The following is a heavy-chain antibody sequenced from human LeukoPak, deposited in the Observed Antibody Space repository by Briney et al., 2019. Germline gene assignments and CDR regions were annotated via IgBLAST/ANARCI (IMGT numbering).Heavy chain of an antibody. CDR2: IYHSGST. CDR1: GGSISSGGYS. CDR3: ARYQAGTVDY. J-gene: IGHJ4*02. Sequence: PSQTLSLTCAVSGGSISSGGYSWSWIRQPPGKGLEWIGYIYHSGSTYYNPSLKSRVTISVDRSKNQFSLKLSSVTAADTAVYYCARYQAGTVDYWGQGTLVTVSS. D-gene: IGHD6-19*01. V-gene: IGHV4-30-2*01.